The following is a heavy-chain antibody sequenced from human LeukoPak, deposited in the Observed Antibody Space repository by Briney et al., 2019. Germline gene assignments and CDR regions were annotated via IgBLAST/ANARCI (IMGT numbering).Heavy chain of an antibody. CDR2: IIPIFGTA. D-gene: IGHD3-16*02. V-gene: IGHV1-69*13. CDR3: THLGELSLYDY. CDR1: GDTFISYA. Sequence: ASVKVSCKASGDTFISYAISWVRQAPGQGLEWMGGIIPIFGTANYAQKFQGRVTITADESTSTAYMELSSLRSEDTAVYYCTHLGELSLYDYWGQGTLVTVSS. J-gene: IGHJ4*02.